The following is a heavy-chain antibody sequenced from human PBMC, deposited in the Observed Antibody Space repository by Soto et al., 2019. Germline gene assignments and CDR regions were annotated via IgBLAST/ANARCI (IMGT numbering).Heavy chain of an antibody. Sequence: QVQLMQSGAEVKKPGASVKVSCKASGYHLTSYGISWVRQAPGQGLEWMGWISAYNGDTNYAQKFQGRGTLTTDTSTSTAYMELRSLRSDDTAVYYCATTTGYSYYYYGMGVWGQGTTVTVSS. D-gene: IGHD3-9*01. CDR3: ATTTGYSYYYYGMGV. J-gene: IGHJ6*02. CDR1: GYHLTSYG. V-gene: IGHV1-18*01. CDR2: ISAYNGDT.